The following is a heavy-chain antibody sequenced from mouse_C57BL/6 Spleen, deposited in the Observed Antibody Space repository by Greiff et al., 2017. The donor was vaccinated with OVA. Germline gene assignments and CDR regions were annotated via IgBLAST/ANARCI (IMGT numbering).Heavy chain of an antibody. V-gene: IGHV2-2*01. J-gene: IGHJ2*01. D-gene: IGHD3-2*02. Sequence: VQLQQSGPGLVQPSQSLSITCTVSGFSLTSYGIHWVRQSPGKGLEWLGVLWSGGSTDYNAAFISRLGISTDNSKSQVFFNMNSLQADDTAVNYCAKEAAQATYYFDDWGKGTTLTVSS. CDR3: AKEAAQATYYFDD. CDR2: LWSGGST. CDR1: GFSLTSYG.